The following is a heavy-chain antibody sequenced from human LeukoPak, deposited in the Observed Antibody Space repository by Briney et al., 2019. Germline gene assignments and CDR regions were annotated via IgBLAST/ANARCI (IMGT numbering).Heavy chain of an antibody. J-gene: IGHJ4*02. V-gene: IGHV3-74*01. D-gene: IGHD3-16*01. CDR3: VCLGLGGLSLD. CDR2: VNSDGSGT. Sequence: GGSLRLSCAASGFTFSRYSMHWVRQAPGKGLVWVSHVNSDGSGTDYADSVKGRFTISGDHAKNTLYLQMNSLRVEDTAVYYCVCLGLGGLSLDWGQGTLVTVSS. CDR1: GFTFSRYS.